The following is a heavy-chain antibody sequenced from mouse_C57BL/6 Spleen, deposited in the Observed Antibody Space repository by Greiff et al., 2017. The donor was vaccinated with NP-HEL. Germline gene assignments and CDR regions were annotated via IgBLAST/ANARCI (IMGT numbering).Heavy chain of an antibody. CDR1: GYSFTGYY. D-gene: IGHD1-1*01. J-gene: IGHJ4*01. CDR3: ARGVLSHYYAMDY. Sequence: EVKLMESGPELVKPGASVKISCKASGYSFTGYYMHWVKQSPGNILDWIGYIYPYNGVSSYNQKFKGKATLTVDKSSSTAYMELRSLTSEDSAVYYCARGVLSHYYAMDYWGQGTSVTVSS. CDR2: IYPYNGVS. V-gene: IGHV1-31*01.